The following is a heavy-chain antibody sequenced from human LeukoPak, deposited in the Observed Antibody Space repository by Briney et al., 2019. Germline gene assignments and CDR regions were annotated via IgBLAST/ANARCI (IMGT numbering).Heavy chain of an antibody. CDR2: IYTSGST. CDR3: ARRPMDTLDDGFDI. V-gene: IGHV4-61*02. Sequence: PSETLSLTCTVSDGSISSGSYYWSWIRQPAGKGLEWIGRIYTSGSTDYNPSLKSRVTISVDTSKNQFSLKLRSVTATDTAVYYCARRPMDTLDDGFDIWGQGTMVTVSS. D-gene: IGHD5-18*01. CDR1: DGSISSGSYY. J-gene: IGHJ3*02.